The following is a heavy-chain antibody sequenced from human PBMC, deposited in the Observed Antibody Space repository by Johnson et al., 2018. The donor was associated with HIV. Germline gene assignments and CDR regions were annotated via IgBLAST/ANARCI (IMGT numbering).Heavy chain of an antibody. Sequence: FSSYAMSWVRQAPGKGLEWVAFIRYDGSHKYYADSVKGRFTISRDNFKNTLYLQMNSLRGEDTAVYYCAKSKLPDLVLDIWGQGTVVTVSS. CDR3: AKSKLPDLVLDI. CDR1: FSSYA. J-gene: IGHJ3*02. V-gene: IGHV3-30*02. D-gene: IGHD4-23*01. CDR2: IRYDGSHK.